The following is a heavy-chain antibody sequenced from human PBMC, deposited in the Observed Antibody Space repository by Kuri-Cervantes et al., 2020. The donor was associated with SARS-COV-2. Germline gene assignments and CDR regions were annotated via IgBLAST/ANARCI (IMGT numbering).Heavy chain of an antibody. CDR1: GYTFTSYA. Sequence: SVKVSCKASGYTFTSYAISWVRQAPGQGLEWMGGIIPIFGTANYAQKFQGRVTITTDESTSTAYMELSSLRSDDTAVYYCARETGPTPGLHGWFDPWGQGTLVTVSS. CDR2: IIPIFGTA. CDR3: ARETGPTPGLHGWFDP. V-gene: IGHV1-69*05. J-gene: IGHJ5*02. D-gene: IGHD3-10*01.